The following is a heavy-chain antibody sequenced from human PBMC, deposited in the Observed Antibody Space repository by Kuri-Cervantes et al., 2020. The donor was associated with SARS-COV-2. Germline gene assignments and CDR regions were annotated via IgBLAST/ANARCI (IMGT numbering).Heavy chain of an antibody. CDR1: GFTFSSYA. J-gene: IGHJ4*02. CDR3: ARDPYYYGDYPDY. V-gene: IGHV3-30*04. Sequence: GGSLRLSCAASGFTFSSYAMHWVRQAPGKGLEWVAVISYDGSKKYYAESVKGRFTISRDNSKNTKYLQMNSLRAEDTAVYYCARDPYYYGDYPDYWGQGTLVTVSS. D-gene: IGHD3-16*01. CDR2: ISYDGSKK.